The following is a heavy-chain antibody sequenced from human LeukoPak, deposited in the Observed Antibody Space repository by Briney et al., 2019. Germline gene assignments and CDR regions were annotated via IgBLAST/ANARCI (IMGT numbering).Heavy chain of an antibody. Sequence: GESLKISCKGSGYNFSSYWIGWVRQMPGKGLEWMGIIYPGDSDTRYSPSFQGQVTISADKSISTAYLQWSSLKASDTAMYYCARRAYSGTYGGENWFDPWGQGTMVTVPS. D-gene: IGHD1-26*01. CDR1: GYNFSSYW. J-gene: IGHJ5*02. V-gene: IGHV5-51*01. CDR2: IYPGDSDT. CDR3: ARRAYSGTYGGENWFDP.